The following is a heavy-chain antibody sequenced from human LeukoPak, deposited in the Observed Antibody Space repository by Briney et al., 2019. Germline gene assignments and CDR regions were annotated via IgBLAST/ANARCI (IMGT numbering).Heavy chain of an antibody. CDR2: INAGNGNT. J-gene: IGHJ4*02. CDR3: ARASPGPGRFDY. Sequence: ASVTVSCTASGYTFTSYAMYWVRQAPGQRLEWMGWINAGNGNTKYSQKFQGRVTITRDTSASTAYMELSSLRSEDTAVYYCARASPGPGRFDYWGQGTLVTVSS. V-gene: IGHV1-3*01. CDR1: GYTFTSYA.